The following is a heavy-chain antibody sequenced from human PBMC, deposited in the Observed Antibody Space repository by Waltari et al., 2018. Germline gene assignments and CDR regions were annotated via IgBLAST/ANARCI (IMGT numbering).Heavy chain of an antibody. D-gene: IGHD3-22*01. Sequence: QVQLQESGPGLVKPSGTLSLTCAVSGGSISSSNWWSWVRQPPGKGLEWIGEIYHSGSTNSNPSLKSRVTISVDKSKNQFSLKLSSVTAADTAVYYCARAYDSSGYYYVGAGKLDYWGQGTLVTVSA. CDR1: GGSISSSNW. CDR3: ARAYDSSGYYYVGAGKLDY. CDR2: IYHSGST. V-gene: IGHV4-4*02. J-gene: IGHJ4*02.